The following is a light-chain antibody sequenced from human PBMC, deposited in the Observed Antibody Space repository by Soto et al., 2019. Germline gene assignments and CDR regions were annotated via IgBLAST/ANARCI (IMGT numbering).Light chain of an antibody. V-gene: IGKV3-20*01. CDR3: QHYGDSVWT. J-gene: IGKJ1*01. CDR1: QSVNSGF. CDR2: GIS. Sequence: EIVLTQSPGTLSVSPGEGATLSCRTSQSVNSGFLAWYQKKPGQAPRLLLYGISSRAIGIPDRFSGSGSGTDFTLTINRLEPDDFAVYYCQHYGDSVWTFGQGTKVEI.